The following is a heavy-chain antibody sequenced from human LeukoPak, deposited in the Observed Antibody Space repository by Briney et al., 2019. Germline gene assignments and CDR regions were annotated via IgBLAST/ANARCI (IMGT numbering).Heavy chain of an antibody. CDR3: ARYWDSSSEGYFDY. Sequence: SETLSLTCTVSGGSISSSSYYWGWIRQPPGKGLEWIGGIYYSGSTYYNPSLKSRVTISVDTSKNQFSLKLSSVTAADTAVYYCARYWDSSSEGYFDYWGQGTLVTVSS. V-gene: IGHV4-39*01. CDR1: GGSISSSSYY. D-gene: IGHD6-13*01. CDR2: IYYSGST. J-gene: IGHJ4*02.